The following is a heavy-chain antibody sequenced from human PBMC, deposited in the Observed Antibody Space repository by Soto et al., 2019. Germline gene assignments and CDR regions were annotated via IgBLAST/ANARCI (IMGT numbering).Heavy chain of an antibody. V-gene: IGHV3-7*01. D-gene: IGHD1-1*01. Sequence: EVQLVESGGGLVQPGGSLRLSCAASGFTFSSYWMTWVRQAPGKGLEWVANIQQDGTQKYYVDSVKGRFTISRDNAKNSLYLQMSSLRAEDTAVYYCARDPSNSWYRGDDVDVWGQGTRVTVSS. J-gene: IGHJ6*02. CDR1: GFTFSSYW. CDR3: ARDPSNSWYRGDDVDV. CDR2: IQQDGTQK.